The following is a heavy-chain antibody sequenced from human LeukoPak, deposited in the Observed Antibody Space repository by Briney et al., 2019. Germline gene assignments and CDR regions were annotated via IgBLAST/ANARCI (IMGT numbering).Heavy chain of an antibody. V-gene: IGHV3-23*01. Sequence: PGGCRTLARAAAELTVRSYAMTWVRQAPGEGREWVSAISASVASTKYASSGKGRFTISRDNSKNTLYLQLNSLRPEDTAVYYCASFPRGDLALVILDYWGQGTLVTVSS. CDR1: ELTVRSYA. J-gene: IGHJ4*02. CDR2: ISASVAST. D-gene: IGHD2-21*01. CDR3: ASFPRGDLALVILDY.